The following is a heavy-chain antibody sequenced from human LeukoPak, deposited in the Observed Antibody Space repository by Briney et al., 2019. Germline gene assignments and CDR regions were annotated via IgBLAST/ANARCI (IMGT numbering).Heavy chain of an antibody. J-gene: IGHJ4*02. CDR1: GFTVSSNY. CDR2: IYSGGST. Sequence: GGSLRLSCAASGFTVSSNYMSWVRQAPGKGLEWVSVIYSGGSTYYADSVKGRFTISRDNSKNTLYLQMNSLRAEDTAVYYCARDLGYYDSSGTGYWGQGTLVTVSS. D-gene: IGHD3-22*01. V-gene: IGHV3-66*01. CDR3: ARDLGYYDSSGTGY.